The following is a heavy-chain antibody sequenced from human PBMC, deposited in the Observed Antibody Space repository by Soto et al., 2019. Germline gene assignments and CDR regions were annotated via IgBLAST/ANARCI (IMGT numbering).Heavy chain of an antibody. Sequence: GGSLRLSCAASGFTFSSYWMHWVRQAPGKGLVWVSRINPDGSATNYADSVKGRFTISRDNAKNTLYLQMNSLRDEDTAVYYCARWGATVPTWPYGLDVWGQGTTVTVSS. J-gene: IGHJ6*02. V-gene: IGHV3-74*01. CDR2: INPDGSAT. CDR1: GFTFSSYW. D-gene: IGHD4-17*01. CDR3: ARWGATVPTWPYGLDV.